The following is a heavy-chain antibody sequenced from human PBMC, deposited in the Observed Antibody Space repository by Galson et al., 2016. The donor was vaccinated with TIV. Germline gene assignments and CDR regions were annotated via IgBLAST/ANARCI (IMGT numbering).Heavy chain of an antibody. CDR3: ARGNQEYQLVSENFFDY. CDR1: GYSIKSGYF. CDR2: IYESGTT. Sequence: ETLSLTCAVSGYSIKSGYFWGWVRQPPGKGLQWIGSIYESGTTYSNPSLKSRLTLSVDTSKNQFSLRLNSVTAADTAVYYCARGNQEYQLVSENFFDYWGQGILVTVSS. D-gene: IGHD6-6*01. V-gene: IGHV4-38-2*01. J-gene: IGHJ4*02.